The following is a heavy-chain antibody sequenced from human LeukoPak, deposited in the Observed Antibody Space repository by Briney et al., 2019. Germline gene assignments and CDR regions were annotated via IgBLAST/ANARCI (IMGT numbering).Heavy chain of an antibody. Sequence: GGSLRLSCAASGFTFSSYAMSRVRQAPGKGLEWVSAISGSGGSTYYADSVKGRFTISRDNSKNTLYLQMNSLRAEDTAVYYCAKDNGDYGSYYYGMDVWGQGTTVTVSS. CDR1: GFTFSSYA. V-gene: IGHV3-23*01. CDR3: AKDNGDYGSYYYGMDV. CDR2: ISGSGGST. J-gene: IGHJ6*02. D-gene: IGHD4-17*01.